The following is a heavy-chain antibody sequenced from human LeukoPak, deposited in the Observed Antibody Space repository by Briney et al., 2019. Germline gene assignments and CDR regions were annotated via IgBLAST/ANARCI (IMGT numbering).Heavy chain of an antibody. J-gene: IGHJ4*02. D-gene: IGHD6-6*01. Sequence: GGSLRLSCAASGFTFSSYWMSWVRQAPGKGLEWVANIKQDGSEKYYVDSVKGRFTISRDNAKNSLYLQMNSLRAEDTAVYCCSGSSGIAARDFDHWGQGTLGTVSS. V-gene: IGHV3-7*03. CDR1: GFTFSSYW. CDR3: SGSSGIAARDFDH. CDR2: IKQDGSEK.